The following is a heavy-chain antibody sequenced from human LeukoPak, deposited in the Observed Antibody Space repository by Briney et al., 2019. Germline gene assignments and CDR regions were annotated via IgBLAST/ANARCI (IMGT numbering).Heavy chain of an antibody. J-gene: IGHJ3*02. CDR1: GGSISSYY. V-gene: IGHV4-59*01. CDR3: ARGSGRFAFDI. CDR2: IYYSGST. Sequence: SETLSLTCTVSGGSISSYYWSWIRQPPGKGLEWIGYIYYSGSTNYNPSLKSRVTITVDTSKNQFSLKLSSVTAADTAVYYCARGSGRFAFDIWGQGTMVTVSS. D-gene: IGHD2-15*01.